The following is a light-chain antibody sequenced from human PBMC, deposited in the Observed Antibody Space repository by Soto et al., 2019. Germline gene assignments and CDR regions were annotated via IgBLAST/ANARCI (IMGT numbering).Light chain of an antibody. J-gene: IGKJ1*01. CDR1: QSVLYSSDNKNY. V-gene: IGKV4-1*01. CDR3: QQYYSTPTWT. Sequence: DIVMTQSPDSLAVSLGERATINCKSSQSVLYSSDNKNYLAWYQQKPGQPPKLHIYCASTRDSGVLDRFSGSGSGADVTLSIGSLQAEDVAVYYCQQYYSTPTWTFGQGTKVEIK. CDR2: CAS.